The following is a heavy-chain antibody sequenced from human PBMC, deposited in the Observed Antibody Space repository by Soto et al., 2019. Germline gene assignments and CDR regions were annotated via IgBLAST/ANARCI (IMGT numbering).Heavy chain of an antibody. J-gene: IGHJ6*04. D-gene: IGHD2-15*01. Sequence: PGGSLRLSCAASGFTFSNAGMSWVRQAPGKGLEWVGRIKSKTDGGTTDYAAPVKGRFTISRDDSKNTLYLQMNSLNTDDTAVYYCTTDRGVVVVVAATLSDYYTALDVWGKGTGVTVSS. CDR3: TTDRGVVVVVAATLSDYYTALDV. CDR2: IKSKTDGGTT. V-gene: IGHV3-15*01. CDR1: GFTFSNAG.